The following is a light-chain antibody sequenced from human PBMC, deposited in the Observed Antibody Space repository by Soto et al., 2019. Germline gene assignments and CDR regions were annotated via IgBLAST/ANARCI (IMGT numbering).Light chain of an antibody. Sequence: DIVMTQSPLSLPVTPGESASISCRSSQSLLHRNGYNYLDWYLQKPGQSPQVLIYLGSNRASGVPDRFSDSGSGTDFTLKISRVEAEDVGVYYCMQALQTPSTFGQVTKVEIK. CDR2: LGS. J-gene: IGKJ1*01. CDR3: MQALQTPST. CDR1: QSLLHRNGYNY. V-gene: IGKV2-28*01.